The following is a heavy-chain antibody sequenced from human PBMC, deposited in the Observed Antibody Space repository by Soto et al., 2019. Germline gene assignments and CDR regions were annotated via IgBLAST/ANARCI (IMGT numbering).Heavy chain of an antibody. CDR1: GGTFSSYA. D-gene: IGHD4-17*01. V-gene: IGHV1-69*13. CDR2: IIPIFGTA. CDR3: ARVPAAKDYGDYRGAFDI. J-gene: IGHJ3*02. Sequence: ASVKVSCKASGGTFSSYAISRVRQAPGQGLEWMGGIIPIFGTANYAQKFQGRVTITADESTSTAYMELSSLRSEDTAVYYCARVPAAKDYGDYRGAFDIWAKGTMVTVSS.